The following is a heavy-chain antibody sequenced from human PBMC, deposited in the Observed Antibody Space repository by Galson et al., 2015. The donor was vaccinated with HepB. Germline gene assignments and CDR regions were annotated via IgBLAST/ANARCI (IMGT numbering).Heavy chain of an antibody. J-gene: IGHJ4*02. CDR3: TLRYFDWDDDY. D-gene: IGHD3-9*01. Sequence: SVKVSCKASGGTFSSYAISWVRQAPGQGLEWMGGIIPIFGTANYAQKFQGRVTITADESTSTAYMELSSLRSEDTAVYYCTLRYFDWDDDYWGQGTLVTVSS. V-gene: IGHV1-69*13. CDR1: GGTFSSYA. CDR2: IIPIFGTA.